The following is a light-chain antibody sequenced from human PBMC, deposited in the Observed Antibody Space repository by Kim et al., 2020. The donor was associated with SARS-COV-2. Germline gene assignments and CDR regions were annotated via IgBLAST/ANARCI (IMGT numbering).Light chain of an antibody. CDR2: EAS. J-gene: IGKJ5*01. Sequence: SASVRDRVTITCRASQSISRWLAWYQQIPGKAPKLLIYEASSLESGVPSRFSGSGFGTEFTLTISSLQPDDIATCHCQQYHTYISFGQGTRLEIK. V-gene: IGKV1-5*03. CDR3: QQYHTYIS. CDR1: QSISRW.